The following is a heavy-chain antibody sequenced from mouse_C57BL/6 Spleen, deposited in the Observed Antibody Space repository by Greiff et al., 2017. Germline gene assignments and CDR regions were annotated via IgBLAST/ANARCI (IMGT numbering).Heavy chain of an antibody. V-gene: IGHV5-17*01. J-gene: IGHJ4*01. CDR3: ARLCYGCPYAMDY. D-gene: IGHD2-2*01. CDR2: ISSGSSTI. CDR1: GFTFSDYG. Sequence: EVQRVESGGGLVKPGGSLKLSCAASGFTFSDYGLHWVRQAPEKGLEWVAYISSGSSTIYYADTVKGRFTISRANAKDTLFRKMISLRSDDTAMYYSARLCYGCPYAMDYWGQGTSVTVSS.